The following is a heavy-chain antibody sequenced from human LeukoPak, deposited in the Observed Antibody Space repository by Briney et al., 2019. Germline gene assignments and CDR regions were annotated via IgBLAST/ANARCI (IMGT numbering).Heavy chain of an antibody. V-gene: IGHV4-61*02. CDR2: IYTSGST. CDR3: ARAGGYDFWSGDHFDY. J-gene: IGHJ4*02. D-gene: IGHD3-3*01. Sequence: SQTLSLTCTVSGGSSSSGSYYWNWIRQTAGKGLEWIRRIYTSGSTNYNFTLKRRITVSVDTSKAQFFLQLSSVTAADTTVYYCARAGGYDFWSGDHFDYWGQGTLVTVSS. CDR1: GGSSSSGSYY.